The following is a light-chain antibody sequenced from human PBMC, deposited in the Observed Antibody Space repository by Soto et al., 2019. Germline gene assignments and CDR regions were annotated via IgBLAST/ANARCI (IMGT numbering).Light chain of an antibody. CDR2: AAS. J-gene: IGKJ1*01. CDR3: QQSYSTPWT. Sequence: IQLTQSPSSLSASVGYIVTITCRASQGIGIYLAWYQQKPGKAPKLLIYAASTLQSGVPSRFSGSRSGTDFTLTISSLQPEDFATYYCQQSYSTPWTFGQGTKVDIK. V-gene: IGKV1-39*01. CDR1: QGIGIY.